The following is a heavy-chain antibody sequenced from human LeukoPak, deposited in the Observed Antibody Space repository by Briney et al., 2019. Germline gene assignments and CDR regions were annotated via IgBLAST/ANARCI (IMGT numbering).Heavy chain of an antibody. CDR2: ISYDGSNK. D-gene: IGHD3-16*01. CDR3: ARGSRTWGYYYGMDV. V-gene: IGHV3-30-3*01. J-gene: IGHJ6*02. Sequence: ISYDGSNKYYADSVKGRFTISRDNSKNTLYLQMNSLRAEDTAVYYCARGSRTWGYYYGMDVWGQGTTVTVSS.